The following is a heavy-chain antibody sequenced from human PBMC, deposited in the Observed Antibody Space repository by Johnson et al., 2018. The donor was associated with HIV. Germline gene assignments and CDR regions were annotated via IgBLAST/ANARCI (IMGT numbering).Heavy chain of an antibody. CDR3: ARSRPYEGVPAATGAFDI. D-gene: IGHD2-2*01. Sequence: QVQLVESGGGVVQPGRSLRLSCAASGFNFSSYGMHWVRQAPGKGLEWVAVIWYDGSNKYYADYVKGRFTISRDNAKNSLYLQMNSLRAEDTALYYCARSRPYEGVPAATGAFDIWGQGTMVTVSS. CDR1: GFNFSSYG. CDR2: IWYDGSNK. J-gene: IGHJ3*02. V-gene: IGHV3-33*01.